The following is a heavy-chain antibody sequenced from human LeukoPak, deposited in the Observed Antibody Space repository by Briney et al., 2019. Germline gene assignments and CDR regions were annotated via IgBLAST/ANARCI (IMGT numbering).Heavy chain of an antibody. CDR3: ARLQFWSGHDY. CDR2: IFYSGTT. Sequence: PSEALSLTCTVSGGSISNHYWSGIRQPPGRGREYIGYIFYSGTTNYNPSLKSRVSISVDTSKNQFSLKLRSVTAADTAVYYCARLQFWSGHDYWGQGTLVTVSS. J-gene: IGHJ4*02. D-gene: IGHD3-3*01. CDR1: GGSISNHY. V-gene: IGHV4-59*08.